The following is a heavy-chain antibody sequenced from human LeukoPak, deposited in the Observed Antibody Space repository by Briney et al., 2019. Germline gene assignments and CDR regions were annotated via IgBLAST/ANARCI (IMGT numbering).Heavy chain of an antibody. V-gene: IGHV3-23*01. CDR3: AKAKIVGATKVGARAYYFDY. CDR1: GFTFSGYA. Sequence: QPGGSLRLSCAASGFTFSGYAMSWVRQAPGKGLEWVSGISGSGGSTYYADSVKGRFTISRDNSKNTLYLQMNSLRAEDTAVYYCAKAKIVGATKVGARAYYFDYWGQGTLVTVSS. D-gene: IGHD1-26*01. CDR2: ISGSGGST. J-gene: IGHJ4*02.